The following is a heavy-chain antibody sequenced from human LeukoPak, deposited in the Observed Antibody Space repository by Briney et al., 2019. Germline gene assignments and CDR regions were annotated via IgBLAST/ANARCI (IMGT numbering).Heavy chain of an antibody. V-gene: IGHV3-21*01. CDR2: INPTSTSI. Sequence: PAGSLRISCAAPGFTSSAFSINWVRQTPGKEHERVSSINPTSTSIYYADAVRGRFTISRDNAKSSLYLQMNSLRAEDTAVYYCVRLRRNSDRSDYYYYYNSWGQGTLVTVSS. CDR1: GFTSSAFS. CDR3: VRLRRNSDRSDYYYYYNS. D-gene: IGHD3-22*01. J-gene: IGHJ4*02.